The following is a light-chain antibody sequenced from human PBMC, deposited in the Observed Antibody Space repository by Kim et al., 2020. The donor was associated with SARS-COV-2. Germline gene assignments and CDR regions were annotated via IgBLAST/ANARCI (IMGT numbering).Light chain of an antibody. J-gene: IGKJ1*01. CDR2: AAS. Sequence: ASVGDGVTITCRASKGISNYLAWYQQKPGEAPKLLIYAASTLQFGVSTRFSGSGSGTEFTLTVSDLQPEDVATYYCQKYDTAPWTFGHGTKVDIK. CDR3: QKYDTAPWT. V-gene: IGKV1-27*01. CDR1: KGISNY.